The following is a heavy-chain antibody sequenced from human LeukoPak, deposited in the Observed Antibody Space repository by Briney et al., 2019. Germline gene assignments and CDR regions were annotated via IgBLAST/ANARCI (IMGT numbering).Heavy chain of an antibody. D-gene: IGHD6-13*01. V-gene: IGHV4-4*07. CDR1: GGSISSYY. CDR2: IYTSGST. CDR3: ARDWRYSSRWPAPAPGWFDP. J-gene: IGHJ5*02. Sequence: PSETLSLTCTVSGGSISSYYWSWIRQPAGKGLEWIGRIYTSGSTNYNPSLKSRVTMSVDTSKNQLSLKLSSVTAADTAVYYCARDWRYSSRWPAPAPGWFDPGGQGTLVTVSS.